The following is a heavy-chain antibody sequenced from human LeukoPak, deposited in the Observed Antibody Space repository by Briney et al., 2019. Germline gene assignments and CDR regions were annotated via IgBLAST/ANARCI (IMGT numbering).Heavy chain of an antibody. Sequence: GGSLRPSCAASAFTFTSYAMNWCPQSPGKGLEWCSFITGTSAGNYYADYVQGRLTISSDKSKNTLYLQMNSLRADDTAVYYCAKDMPAGSWGSVDFYYGLDVWGQGTTVTVSS. CDR2: ITGTSAGN. V-gene: IGHV3-23*01. D-gene: IGHD3-16*01. J-gene: IGHJ6*02. CDR3: AKDMPAGSWGSVDFYYGLDV. CDR1: AFTFTSYA.